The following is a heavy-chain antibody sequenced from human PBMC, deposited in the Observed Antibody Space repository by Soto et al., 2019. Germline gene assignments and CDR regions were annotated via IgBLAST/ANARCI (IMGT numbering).Heavy chain of an antibody. CDR3: ARIGIGVAGTADWYFDL. Sequence: QVQLVQSGAEVKKPGSSVKVSCKASGGTFSSYAISWVRQAPGQGLEWMGGIIPIFGTANYAQKFQGRVTITADESTSTAYMELSSVRSEDTAVYYCARIGIGVAGTADWYFDLWGRGPRVTVSS. D-gene: IGHD6-19*01. CDR2: IIPIFGTA. CDR1: GGTFSSYA. V-gene: IGHV1-69*12. J-gene: IGHJ2*01.